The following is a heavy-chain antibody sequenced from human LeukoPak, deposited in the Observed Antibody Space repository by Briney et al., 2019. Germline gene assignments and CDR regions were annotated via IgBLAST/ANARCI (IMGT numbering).Heavy chain of an antibody. D-gene: IGHD2-15*01. CDR1: GFTFSSYA. J-gene: IGHJ4*02. Sequence: PGGSLRLSCAASGFTFSSYAMHWVRQAPGKGLEWVAVIIYYGGNKYYADSVKGRFTISRDNSKNTLYLQMNSLRTEDTAVYYCARVRLPLGYCSGGSCYAQTEFDYWGQGTLVT. CDR3: ARVRLPLGYCSGGSCYAQTEFDY. V-gene: IGHV3-30-3*01. CDR2: IIYYGGNK.